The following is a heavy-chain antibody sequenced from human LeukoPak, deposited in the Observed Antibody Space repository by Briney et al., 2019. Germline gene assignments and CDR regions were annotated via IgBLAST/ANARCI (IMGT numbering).Heavy chain of an antibody. CDR2: IYSSGSV. V-gene: IGHV4-39*07. Sequence: SETLSLTCTVSGDSISSSSYCWGWIRQPPGKGLEWIGTIYSSGSVYYNPSLKSRVTISVDTSKNQFSLRLSSVTAADTAMYYCASARQLSFDFWGQGTLVTVSS. CDR1: GDSISSSSYC. D-gene: IGHD1-1*01. CDR3: ASARQLSFDF. J-gene: IGHJ4*02.